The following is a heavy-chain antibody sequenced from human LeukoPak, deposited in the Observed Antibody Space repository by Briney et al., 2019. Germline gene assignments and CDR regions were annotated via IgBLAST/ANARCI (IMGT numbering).Heavy chain of an antibody. CDR3: ARDTVVPSYYSDY. Sequence: ASVKVSCKASGYTFTGYYMHWVRQAPGQGLEWMGWINPNSGGTNYAQKFQGRVTMTRDTSISTAYMELSRLRSDDTAVYYCARDTVVPSYYSDYWGQGTLVTVSS. V-gene: IGHV1-2*02. D-gene: IGHD4-23*01. CDR2: INPNSGGT. J-gene: IGHJ4*02. CDR1: GYTFTGYY.